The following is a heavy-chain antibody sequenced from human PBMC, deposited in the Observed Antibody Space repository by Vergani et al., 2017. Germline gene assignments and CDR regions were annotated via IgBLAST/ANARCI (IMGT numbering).Heavy chain of an antibody. J-gene: IGHJ6*02. CDR2: IYYSGST. CDR1: GGSISSYY. Sequence: QLQLQESGPGLVKPSETLSLTCTVSGGSISSYYWSWIRQPPGKGLEWIGYIYYSGSTNYNPSLKSRVTISVDTSKNQFSLKLSSVTAADTAVYYCARGADDGSYFVYYYYGMDVWGQGTTVTGSS. D-gene: IGHD1-26*01. CDR3: ARGADDGSYFVYYYYGMDV. V-gene: IGHV4-59*08.